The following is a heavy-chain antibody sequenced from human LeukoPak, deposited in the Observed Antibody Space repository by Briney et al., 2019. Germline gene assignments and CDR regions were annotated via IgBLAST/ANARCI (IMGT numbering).Heavy chain of an antibody. Sequence: SETLSLTCTVSGGSISSYYWSWIRQPPGKGLEWIGYIYYSGSTNYDPSLKSRVTISVDTSKNQFSLKLSSVTAADTAVYYCASHLWFGEQIFDPWGQGTLVTVSS. CDR1: GGSISSYY. V-gene: IGHV4-59*01. J-gene: IGHJ5*02. CDR3: ASHLWFGEQIFDP. CDR2: IYYSGST. D-gene: IGHD3-10*01.